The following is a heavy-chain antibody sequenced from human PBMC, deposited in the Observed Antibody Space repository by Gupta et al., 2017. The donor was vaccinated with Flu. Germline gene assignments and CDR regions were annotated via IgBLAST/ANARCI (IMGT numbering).Heavy chain of an antibody. CDR1: GFTFSSYW. CDR2: INQDGTEK. CDR3: ARDDRRVAYDL. D-gene: IGHD2-15*01. Sequence: EVQLVESGGGLVQSGGSLRLSCAASGFTFSSYWMTWVRQAPGKGLEWVANINQDGTEKYYVESVRGRFTVSRDNAKNSLYLQMNSLRAEDTATYFCARDDRRVAYDLWGQGTLVTVSS. V-gene: IGHV3-7*04. J-gene: IGHJ5*02.